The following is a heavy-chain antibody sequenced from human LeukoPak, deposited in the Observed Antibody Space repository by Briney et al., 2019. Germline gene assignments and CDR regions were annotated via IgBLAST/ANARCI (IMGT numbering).Heavy chain of an antibody. CDR3: AKKRPRSIAAAGTGYYFDY. J-gene: IGHJ4*02. V-gene: IGHV3-23*01. Sequence: GGSLRLSCAASGFTFSSYAMSWVRQAPGKGLEWVSAISGSGGSTYYADSVKGRFTISRDNSKNTLYLQMNSLRAEDTAVYYCAKKRPRSIAAAGTGYYFDYWGQGTLVTVSS. CDR1: GFTFSSYA. D-gene: IGHD6-13*01. CDR2: ISGSGGST.